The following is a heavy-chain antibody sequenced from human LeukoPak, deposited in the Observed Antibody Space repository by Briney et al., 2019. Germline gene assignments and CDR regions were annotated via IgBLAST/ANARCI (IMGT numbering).Heavy chain of an antibody. CDR2: IYYSGST. D-gene: IGHD3-10*01. CDR1: GGSISSDY. V-gene: IGHV4-59*12. CDR3: ARGITMVRADFDY. J-gene: IGHJ4*02. Sequence: SETLSLTCTVSGGSISSDYWSWIRQPPGKGLKWIGYIYYSGSTNYNPSLKSRDTISVDTSKNQFSLKLSSVTAADTAVYYCARGITMVRADFDYWGQGTLVTVSS.